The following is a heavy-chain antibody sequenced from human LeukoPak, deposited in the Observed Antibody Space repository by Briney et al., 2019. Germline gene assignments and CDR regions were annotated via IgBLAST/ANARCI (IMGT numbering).Heavy chain of an antibody. D-gene: IGHD3-22*01. J-gene: IGHJ3*02. V-gene: IGHV4-59*01. Sequence: SETLSLTCTVSGGSISSYYWSWIRQPPGKGLEWIGYIYYSGSTNYNPSPKSRVTISVDTSKNQFSLKLSSVTAADTAVYYCARGVYYDSSGYYKTLEAFDIWGQGTMVTVSS. CDR1: GGSISSYY. CDR2: IYYSGST. CDR3: ARGVYYDSSGYYKTLEAFDI.